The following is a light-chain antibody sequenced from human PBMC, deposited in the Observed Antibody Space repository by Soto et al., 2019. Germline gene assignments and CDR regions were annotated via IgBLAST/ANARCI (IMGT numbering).Light chain of an antibody. CDR2: GAS. CDR3: QQYGSVRWT. CDR1: QSVSSSY. V-gene: IGKV3-20*01. J-gene: IGKJ1*01. Sequence: EIVLTQSPGTLSLSPGERATLSCRASQSVSSSYLAWYQQKPGQAPRLLIYGASSRATGIPDRFSGSGSGTDFTLTISRLEPEDFAVYYCQQYGSVRWTFGQGTKV.